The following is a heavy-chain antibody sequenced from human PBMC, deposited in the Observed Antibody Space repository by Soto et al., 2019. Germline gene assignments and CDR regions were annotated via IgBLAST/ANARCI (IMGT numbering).Heavy chain of an antibody. CDR1: GGSFSGYY. Sequence: QVQLQQWGAGLLKPSETLSLTCAVYGGSFSGYYWSWIRQPPGKGLEWIGEINHSGSTNYNPYLKSRVTISVDTSKNQFSLKLSSVTAADTAVYYCARGSDWDSLYVGHLDYWGQGTLGTVSS. J-gene: IGHJ4*02. CDR3: ARGSDWDSLYVGHLDY. V-gene: IGHV4-34*01. CDR2: INHSGST. D-gene: IGHD6-13*01.